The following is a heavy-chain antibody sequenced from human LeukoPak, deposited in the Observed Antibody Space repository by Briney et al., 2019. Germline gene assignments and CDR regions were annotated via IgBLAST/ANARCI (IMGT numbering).Heavy chain of an antibody. D-gene: IGHD5-12*01. CDR3: ARGEDIVATYSY. Sequence: GASVKVSCKASGYTFTGYYMHWVRQAPGQGLEGMGWINPNSGGRNYAQKFQGRVTMTRDTSISTAYMELSRLTSDDTAAYSCARGEDIVATYSYWGQGTLVTVSS. CDR1: GYTFTGYY. CDR2: INPNSGGR. V-gene: IGHV1-2*02. J-gene: IGHJ4*02.